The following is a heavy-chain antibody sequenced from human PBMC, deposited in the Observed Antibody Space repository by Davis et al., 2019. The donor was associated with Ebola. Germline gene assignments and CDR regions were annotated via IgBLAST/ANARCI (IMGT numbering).Heavy chain of an antibody. CDR1: GGSISSYY. V-gene: IGHV4-59*08. CDR3: ARYMYYYDSSGYLYYYYGMDV. D-gene: IGHD3-22*01. CDR2: IYYSGST. J-gene: IGHJ6*02. Sequence: SETLSLTCTVSGGSISSYYWSWIRQPPGKGLEWIGYIYYSGSTNYNPSLKSRVTISVDTSKNQFSLKLSSVTAADTAVYYCARYMYYYDSSGYLYYYYGMDVWGQGTTVTVSS.